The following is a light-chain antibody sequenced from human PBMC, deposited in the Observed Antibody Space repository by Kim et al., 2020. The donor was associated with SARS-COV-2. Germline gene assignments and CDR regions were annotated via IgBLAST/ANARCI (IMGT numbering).Light chain of an antibody. CDR3: AAWDDSLNGVV. V-gene: IGLV1-44*01. J-gene: IGLJ2*01. CDR2: SNN. Sequence: GQMGTISCSGRSSNIGNNTVNWYQQLPGTAPKLLIYSNNQRPSGVPDRFSGSKSGTSASLAISGLQSEDEADDYCAAWDDSLNGVVFGGGTQLTVL. CDR1: SSNIGNNT.